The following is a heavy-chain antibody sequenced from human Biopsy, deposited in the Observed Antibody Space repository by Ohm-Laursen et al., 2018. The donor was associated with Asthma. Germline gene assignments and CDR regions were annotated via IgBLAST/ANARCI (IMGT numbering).Heavy chain of an antibody. CDR2: ISVYNGNT. Sequence: SSVNVSCKPSGYTFNSAGITWARQAPGQGLEWMGWISVYNGNTKVAQKLQDRVTMITDTSTSTAYMELRSLRSDDTAVYFCARAVDYSHYYGIDVWGQGTTVTVS. CDR3: ARAVDYSHYYGIDV. V-gene: IGHV1-18*01. J-gene: IGHJ6*02. D-gene: IGHD3-10*01. CDR1: GYTFNSAG.